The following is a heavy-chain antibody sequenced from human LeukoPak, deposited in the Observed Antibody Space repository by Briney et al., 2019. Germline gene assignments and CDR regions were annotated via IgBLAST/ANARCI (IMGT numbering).Heavy chain of an antibody. V-gene: IGHV4-39*01. CDR3: ARHERSSWFDY. CDR1: GGSISSSSYY. Sequence: SETLSLTCTVSGGSISSSSYYWGWIRQPPGKGLEWIGSTYYSGSTYYNPSLKSRVTISVDTSKNQFSLKLSSVTAADTAVYYCARHERSSWFDYWGQGTLVTVSS. J-gene: IGHJ4*02. D-gene: IGHD6-13*01. CDR2: TYYSGST.